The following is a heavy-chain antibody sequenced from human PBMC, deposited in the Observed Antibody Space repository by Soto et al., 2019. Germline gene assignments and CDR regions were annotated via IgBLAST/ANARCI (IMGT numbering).Heavy chain of an antibody. CDR1: GYTFTSYG. D-gene: IGHD3-10*01. V-gene: IGHV1-18*04. Sequence: QVQLVQSGAEVKKPGASVKVSCKASGYTFTSYGISWVRQAPGQGLEWMGWISAYNGNTNYAQKLQGRVTMTADTSPSTVYKELRSLRSGDTAVYYCSRETPRPGELFSPTYYRGQRTLVTV. CDR2: ISAYNGNT. CDR3: SRETPRPGELFSPTYY. J-gene: IGHJ4*02.